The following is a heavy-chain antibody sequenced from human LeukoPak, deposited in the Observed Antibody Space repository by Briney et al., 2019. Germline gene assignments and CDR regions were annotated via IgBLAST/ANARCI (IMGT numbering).Heavy chain of an antibody. CDR3: AVGEYSSGWYEDY. V-gene: IGHV3-23*01. J-gene: IGHJ4*02. CDR1: GFTFSSYA. Sequence: GGSLRLSCAASGFTFSSYAMSWVRQAPGKGLEWVSAISGSGGSTYYADSVKGRFTIPRDNSKNTLYLQMNSLRAEDTAVYYCAVGEYSSGWYEDYWGQGTLVTVSS. CDR2: ISGSGGST. D-gene: IGHD6-19*01.